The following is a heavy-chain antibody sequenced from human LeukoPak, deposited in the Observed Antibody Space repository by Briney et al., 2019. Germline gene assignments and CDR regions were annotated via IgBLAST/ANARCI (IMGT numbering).Heavy chain of an antibody. V-gene: IGHV3-15*01. D-gene: IGHD4-17*01. Sequence: GGSLRLSCAASGFTFSSYAIHWVRQAPGKGLEWVGRIKSKTDGGTTDYAAPVKGRFTISRDDSKNTLYLQMNSLKTEDTAVYYCTTDYGDYDYWGQGTLVTVSS. CDR2: IKSKTDGGTT. CDR3: TTDYGDYDY. J-gene: IGHJ4*02. CDR1: GFTFSSYA.